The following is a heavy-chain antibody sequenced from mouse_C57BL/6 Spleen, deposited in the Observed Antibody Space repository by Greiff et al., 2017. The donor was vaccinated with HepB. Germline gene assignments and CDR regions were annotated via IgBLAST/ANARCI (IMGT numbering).Heavy chain of an antibody. CDR3: TTGYYDAMDY. CDR2: IDPEDGDT. CDR1: GFNIKDYY. V-gene: IGHV14-1*01. J-gene: IGHJ4*01. Sequence: EVQLQQSGAELVRPGASVKLSCTASGFNIKDYYMHWVKQRPEQGLEWIGRIDPEDGDTEYAPKLQGKATMTADTSSNTAYLQLSILTSEDTAVYYCTTGYYDAMDYWGQGTSVTVSS. D-gene: IGHD2-2*01.